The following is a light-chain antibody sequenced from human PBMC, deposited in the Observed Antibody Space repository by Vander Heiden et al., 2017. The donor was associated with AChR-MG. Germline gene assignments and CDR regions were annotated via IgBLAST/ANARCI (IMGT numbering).Light chain of an antibody. CDR1: QSIHNY. V-gene: IGKV1-39*01. J-gene: IGKJ2*01. CDR2: AAS. Sequence: DIQMTQSPSSLSASVGDRVTITCRASQSIHNYLNWYQQKPGKAPKLLIYAASSLQSGVPSRFSGSGSGTDFTLTISSLQPEDFATYYCQQSYITAYTFGQGTKLDIK. CDR3: QQSYITAYT.